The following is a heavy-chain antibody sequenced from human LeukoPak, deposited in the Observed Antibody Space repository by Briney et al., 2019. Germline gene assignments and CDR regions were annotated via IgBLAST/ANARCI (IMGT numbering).Heavy chain of an antibody. V-gene: IGHV3-7*04. CDR2: IKGDGSEK. CDR3: AKEGDSNLDY. D-gene: IGHD1-14*01. J-gene: IGHJ4*02. Sequence: GGSLRLSCVASDFNFRSNWMDWVRQAPGKGLEWVANIKGDGSEKNYVDSVKGRFSVSRDNAKNSLYLEMNSLRAEDTGVYYCAKEGDSNLDYWGQGALVTVSS. CDR1: DFNFRSNW.